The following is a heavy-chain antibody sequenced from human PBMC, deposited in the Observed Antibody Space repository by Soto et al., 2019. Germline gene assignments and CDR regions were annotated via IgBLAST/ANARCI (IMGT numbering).Heavy chain of an antibody. J-gene: IGHJ3*01. CDR3: AKDGQFRTDGFDV. CDR1: GFTFSSHG. D-gene: IGHD1-1*01. V-gene: IGHV3-23*01. Sequence: EAQLLESGGDWAQPGGSLRLSCAASGFTFSSHGMSWVRQVPGKRLEWIAGLSRGGGTTYYADSVKGRFTISRDNSKNILDLIMNSLKVEDTALYYCAKDGQFRTDGFDVWGQGTMVTVSS. CDR2: LSRGGGTT.